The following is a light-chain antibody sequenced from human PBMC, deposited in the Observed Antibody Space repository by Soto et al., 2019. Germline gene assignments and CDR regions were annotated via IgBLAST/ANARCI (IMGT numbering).Light chain of an antibody. CDR3: CSYAGSPRYV. V-gene: IGLV2-11*01. CDR1: SSDGGGYNY. CDR2: DVS. J-gene: IGLJ1*01. Sequence: QSALTQPRSVSGSPGQSVTISCTGTSSDGGGYNYVSWYQQHPGKAHTVMIYDVSERPSGVPDRFSGSKSGNTASLPISGLQAEDEADYYCCSYAGSPRYVLGTGTKLTVL.